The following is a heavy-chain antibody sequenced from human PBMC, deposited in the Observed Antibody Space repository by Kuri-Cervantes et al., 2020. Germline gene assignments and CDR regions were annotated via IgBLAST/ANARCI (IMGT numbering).Heavy chain of an antibody. J-gene: IGHJ3*02. V-gene: IGHV4-59*11. CDR2: IYYSGST. CDR1: GDSMSITHC. Sequence: SQTLSLTCAVSGDSMSITHCWSWVRQPPGKGLEWIGYIYYSGSTNYNPSLKSRVTISVDTSKNQFSLKLSSVTAADTAVYYCAREDQTFDIWGQGTMVTVSS. CDR3: AREDQTFDI.